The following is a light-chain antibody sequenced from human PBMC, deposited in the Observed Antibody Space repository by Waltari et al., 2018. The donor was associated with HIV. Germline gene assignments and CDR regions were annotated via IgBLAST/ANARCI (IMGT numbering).Light chain of an antibody. CDR2: GAS. Sequence: DIQMTQSPSSLSASVGDRVTITCRTSQGIRTELGWYQQKPGKAPKRLIHGASTLQSGVPSSFSGSGLETEFTLTLSSLQPEDWATYGCRQQNSYPWTFGQGTKVEIK. CDR3: RQQNSYPWT. CDR1: QGIRTE. J-gene: IGKJ1*01. V-gene: IGKV1-17*01.